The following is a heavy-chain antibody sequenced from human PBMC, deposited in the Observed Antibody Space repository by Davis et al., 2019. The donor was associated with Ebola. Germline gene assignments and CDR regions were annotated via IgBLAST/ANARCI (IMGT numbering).Heavy chain of an antibody. Sequence: MPSETLSLTCAVSGGSFSSYAMSWIRQPPGKGLEWIGDISYGGSTNYNPYLKSRLTISIDSSQNLFSLKLSSVTAADTAVYYCARGKVISQEGAKTVDYWGQGTLVSVSS. CDR3: ARGKVISQEGAKTVDY. J-gene: IGHJ4*02. CDR2: ISYGGST. V-gene: IGHV4-59*01. D-gene: IGHD2-21*01. CDR1: GGSFSSYA.